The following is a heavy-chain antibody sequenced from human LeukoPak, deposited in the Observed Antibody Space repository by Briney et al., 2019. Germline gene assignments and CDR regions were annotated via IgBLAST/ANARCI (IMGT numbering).Heavy chain of an antibody. CDR1: GFTFSTYA. CDR3: ARAPAVAGHGGAFDI. CDR2: ISGSGGST. V-gene: IGHV3-23*01. D-gene: IGHD6-19*01. J-gene: IGHJ3*02. Sequence: PGGSLRLSCAASGFTFSTYAMTWVRQAPGKGLEWVSAISGSGGSTYYADSVKGRFTISRDNAKNSLYLQMNSLRAEDTAVYYCARAPAVAGHGGAFDIWGQGTMVTVSS.